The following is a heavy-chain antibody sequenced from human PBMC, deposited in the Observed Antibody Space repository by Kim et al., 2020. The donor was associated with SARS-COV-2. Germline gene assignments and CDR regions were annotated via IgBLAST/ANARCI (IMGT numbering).Heavy chain of an antibody. Sequence: ASVKVSCKASGYTFANNGITWVRQAPGQGLEWMGWISPYNGATSYAQKFQGRVTLTTDTSTTTASMDLRSLTSDDTAMYYCARFASGWYVPPHNYFYYYMVVWGKGAAVTVSS. D-gene: IGHD6-19*01. CDR3: ARFASGWYVPPHNYFYYYMVV. V-gene: IGHV1-18*01. CDR1: GYTFANNG. CDR2: ISPYNGAT. J-gene: IGHJ6*03.